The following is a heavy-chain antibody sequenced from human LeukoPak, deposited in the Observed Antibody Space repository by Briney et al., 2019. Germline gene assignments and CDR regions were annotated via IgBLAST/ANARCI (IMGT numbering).Heavy chain of an antibody. CDR3: AREDILTGFQDY. D-gene: IGHD3-9*01. CDR2: INSDGSST. Sequence: GGSLRLSCAASGFTFSSYWMHWVRQAPGKGLVWVSRINSDGSSTSYADSVKGRFTISRDNAKNTLYLQMNSLRAEDTAVYYCAREDILTGFQDYWGQGTLVTVSS. CDR1: GFTFSSYW. V-gene: IGHV3-74*01. J-gene: IGHJ4*02.